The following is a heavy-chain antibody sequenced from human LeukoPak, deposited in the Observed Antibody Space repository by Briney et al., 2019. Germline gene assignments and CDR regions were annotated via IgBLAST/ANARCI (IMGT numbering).Heavy chain of an antibody. CDR1: GFTFSSYA. J-gene: IGHJ4*02. CDR3: AKDRGEGEPLDIVVVPAAIFLAFDY. V-gene: IGHV3-30*02. D-gene: IGHD2-2*03. Sequence: GGSLRLSCAASGFTFSSYAMHWVRQAPGKGLEWVAVIRYDGSNKYYADSVKGRFTISRDNSKNTLYLQMNSLRAEDTAVYYCAKDRGEGEPLDIVVVPAAIFLAFDYWGQGTLVTVSS. CDR2: IRYDGSNK.